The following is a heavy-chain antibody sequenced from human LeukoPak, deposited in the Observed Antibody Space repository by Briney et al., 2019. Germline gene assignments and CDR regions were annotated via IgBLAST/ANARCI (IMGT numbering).Heavy chain of an antibody. D-gene: IGHD3-22*01. Sequence: GGSLRLSCAASGFTVSSNYMSWVRQAPGKGLEWGSVIYSGGSTYYADSVKGRFTISRDNSKNTLYLQMKSLRAEDTAVYYCARWVGGYYDSSGYYRGPFDYWGQGTLVSVSS. V-gene: IGHV3-53*01. CDR3: ARWVGGYYDSSGYYRGPFDY. CDR1: GFTVSSNY. J-gene: IGHJ4*02. CDR2: IYSGGST.